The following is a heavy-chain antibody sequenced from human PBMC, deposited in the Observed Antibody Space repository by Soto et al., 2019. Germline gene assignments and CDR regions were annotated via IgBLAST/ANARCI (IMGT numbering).Heavy chain of an antibody. J-gene: IGHJ4*02. CDR3: ARGQRGAAAAGTYFDY. D-gene: IGHD6-13*01. CDR1: GGSISSRSSY. CDR2: IYHLGNT. Sequence: TLSLTCTVSGGSISSRSSYWGWIRQPPGKGLERIGSIYHLGNTYYNPSLRSRVTISVDKSKNQFSLKLSSVTAADTAVFYCARGQRGAAAAGTYFDYWGQGTLVTVSS. V-gene: IGHV4-39*01.